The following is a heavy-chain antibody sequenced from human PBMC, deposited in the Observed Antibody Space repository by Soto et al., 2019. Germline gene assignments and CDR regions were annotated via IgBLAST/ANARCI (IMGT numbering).Heavy chain of an antibody. CDR3: AKENWELQTGPSDY. CDR1: GFTFSSYG. D-gene: IGHD1-26*01. J-gene: IGHJ4*02. CDR2: ISYDGSNK. Sequence: GXSLRLSCAASGFTFSSYGMHWVRQAPGKGLERVPVISYDGSNKYYADSVKGRFTISRDNSKNTLYLQMNSLRAEDTAVYYCAKENWELQTGPSDYWGQGTLVTVSS. V-gene: IGHV3-30*18.